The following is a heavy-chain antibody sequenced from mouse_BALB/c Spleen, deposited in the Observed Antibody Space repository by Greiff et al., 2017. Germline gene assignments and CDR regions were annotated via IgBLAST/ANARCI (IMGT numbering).Heavy chain of an antibody. D-gene: IGHD1-1*01. Sequence: EVQLQQSGAELVKPGASVKLSCTASGFNIKDTYMHWVKQRPEQGLEWIGRIDPANGNTKYDPKFQGKATITADTSSNTAYLQLSSLTSEDTAVYYCAFTTDSSMDYWGQGTSVTVSS. CDR1: GFNIKDTY. CDR2: IDPANGNT. J-gene: IGHJ4*01. CDR3: AFTTDSSMDY. V-gene: IGHV14-3*02.